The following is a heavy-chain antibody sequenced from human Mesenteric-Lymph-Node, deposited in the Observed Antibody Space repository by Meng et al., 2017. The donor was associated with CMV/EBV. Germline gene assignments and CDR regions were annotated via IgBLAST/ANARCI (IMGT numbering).Heavy chain of an antibody. CDR2: ISDSGDRT. Sequence: GESLKISCEASGFTFSYYAMTWVRQTPGRGLEGVSSIKGLEGVSSISDSGDRTYYADSVKCRFTISRDNSKNSLYLQMNSLRAEDTAVYYCSLAALGTVRGPFDDWGQGTLVTVSS. D-gene: IGHD6-13*01. CDR1: GFTFSYYA. CDR3: SLAALGTVRGPFDD. J-gene: IGHJ4*02. V-gene: IGHV3-23*01.